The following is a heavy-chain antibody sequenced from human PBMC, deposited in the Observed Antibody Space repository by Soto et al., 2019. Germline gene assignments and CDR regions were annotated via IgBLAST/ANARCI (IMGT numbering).Heavy chain of an antibody. J-gene: IGHJ4*02. Sequence: SETLSLTCTVSGGSISGHYWIWIRQSPGKGLEWIGHIFYSGSTNHNPSLKSRVTITKDTSKNQVGLTMTNMDPVDTATYYCAHMTTVTTFDSWGQGTLVTVSS. CDR3: AHMTTVTTFDS. CDR2: IFYSGST. V-gene: IGHV4-59*11. CDR1: GGSISGHY. D-gene: IGHD4-17*01.